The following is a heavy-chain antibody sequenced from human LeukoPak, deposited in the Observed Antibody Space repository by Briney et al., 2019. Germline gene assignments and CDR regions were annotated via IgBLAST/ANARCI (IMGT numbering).Heavy chain of an antibody. D-gene: IGHD6-6*01. CDR1: GFTFSSYG. CDR3: AKDFEYSSSSEY. Sequence: GGSLRLSCAASGFTFSSYGMHWVRQAPGKGLEWVAFIRYDGSNKYYADSVKGRFTISRDNSKNTLYLQMNSLRAEDTAVYYCAKDFEYSSSSEYWGQGTLVTVSS. CDR2: IRYDGSNK. J-gene: IGHJ4*02. V-gene: IGHV3-30*02.